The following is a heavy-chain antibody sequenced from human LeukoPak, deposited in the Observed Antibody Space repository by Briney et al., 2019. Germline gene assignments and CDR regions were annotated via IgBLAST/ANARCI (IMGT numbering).Heavy chain of an antibody. V-gene: IGHV3-23*01. Sequence: GGSLRLSCAASGFTFSSYAMSWVRQAPGKGLEWVSAISGSGGSTHCADSVKGRFTISRDNSKNTLYLQMNSLRAEDTAVYYCAKVSSSGYYSVSYFDYWGQGTLVTVSS. D-gene: IGHD3-22*01. J-gene: IGHJ4*02. CDR1: GFTFSSYA. CDR2: ISGSGGST. CDR3: AKVSSSGYYSVSYFDY.